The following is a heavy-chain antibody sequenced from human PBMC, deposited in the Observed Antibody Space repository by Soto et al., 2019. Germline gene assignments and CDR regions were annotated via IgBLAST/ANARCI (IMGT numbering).Heavy chain of an antibody. CDR2: IYYSGST. J-gene: IGHJ4*02. V-gene: IGHV4-31*03. D-gene: IGHD5-18*01. Sequence: QVQLQESGPGLVKPSQTLALTCTVSGGSLSSGGYYWSWLRQHPGKGLEWIGYIYYSGSTYYNPSLTSGFTISVDTSKNQFSLKLRSVTAADTAVYCGARGRQLWFNYWGQGTLVNVSS. CDR3: ARGRQLWFNY. CDR1: GGSLSSGGYY.